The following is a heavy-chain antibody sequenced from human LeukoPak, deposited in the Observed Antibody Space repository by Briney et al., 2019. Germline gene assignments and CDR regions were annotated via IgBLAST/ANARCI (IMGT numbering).Heavy chain of an antibody. CDR2: ISGSGGST. CDR1: GFPFSSYA. Sequence: GGSLRLSCAASGFPFSSYAMSWVRQAPGKGLEWVSGISGSGGSTYYADSVKGRFTISRDNSKNTLYLQMNSLRAEDTAVYYCARQTPSYFDYWGQGTLVTVSS. CDR3: ARQTPSYFDY. J-gene: IGHJ4*02. V-gene: IGHV3-23*01.